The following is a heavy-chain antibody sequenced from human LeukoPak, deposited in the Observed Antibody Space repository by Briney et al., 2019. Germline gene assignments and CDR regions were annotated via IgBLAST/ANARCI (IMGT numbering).Heavy chain of an antibody. CDR2: VSINGGRT. Sequence: PGGSLRLSCAASGFTFSSYAMTWVRQAPGKGLEWVSLVSINGGRTNYADSVKGRFTTSRDNSLDTLYLQMNSLKPEDTALYYCARDQRNCGGGSCYPRRNWFDPWGQGALVTVSS. CDR3: ARDQRNCGGGSCYPRRNWFDP. V-gene: IGHV3-NL1*01. D-gene: IGHD2-15*01. J-gene: IGHJ5*02. CDR1: GFTFSSYA.